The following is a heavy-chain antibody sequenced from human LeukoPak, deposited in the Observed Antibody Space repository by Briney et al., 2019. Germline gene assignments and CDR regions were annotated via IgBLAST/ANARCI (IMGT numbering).Heavy chain of an antibody. V-gene: IGHV4-39*07. CDR1: GGSISSSSYY. D-gene: IGHD3-10*01. Sequence: SETLSLTCTVSGGSISSSSYYWGWIRQPPGKGLEWIGSIYYSGSTYYNPSLKSRVTISVNTSKNQFSLKLSSVTAADTAVYYCLSITMVRGVINYYYYYMDVWGKGTTVTVSS. CDR3: LSITMVRGVINYYYYYMDV. CDR2: IYYSGST. J-gene: IGHJ6*03.